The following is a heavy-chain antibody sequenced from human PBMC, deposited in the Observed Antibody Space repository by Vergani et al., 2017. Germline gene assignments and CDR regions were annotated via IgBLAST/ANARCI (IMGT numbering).Heavy chain of an antibody. CDR2: ISGNSGGI. J-gene: IGHJ6*03. CDR1: GFTFDDYA. CDR3: AKAFSYYDFWSGYYSDYYYYYYMDV. D-gene: IGHD3-3*01. V-gene: IGHV3-9*01. Sequence: EVQLVESGGGLVQTGRSLRLSCAASGFTFDDYAMHWVRQAPGKGLEWEAGISGNSGGIGHADSVKGRFTNSRANAKNSLYLQMNSLRAEDTALYYCAKAFSYYDFWSGYYSDYYYYYYMDVWGKGP.